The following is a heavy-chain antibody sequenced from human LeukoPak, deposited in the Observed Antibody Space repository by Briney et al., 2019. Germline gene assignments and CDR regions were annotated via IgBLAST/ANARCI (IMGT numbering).Heavy chain of an antibody. V-gene: IGHV4-34*01. CDR1: GGSFGGYF. D-gene: IGHD6-13*01. CDR3: ARVSAAAVEP. CDR2: INHSGRS. Sequence: SETLSLTCAVYGGSFGGYFCIWIRQPPGKGLEWIGEINHSGRSNYNPSLKRRVTISADTSKNEFSLKLSSVTAADTAVYYCARVSAAAVEPWGKGTTVTISS. J-gene: IGHJ6*04.